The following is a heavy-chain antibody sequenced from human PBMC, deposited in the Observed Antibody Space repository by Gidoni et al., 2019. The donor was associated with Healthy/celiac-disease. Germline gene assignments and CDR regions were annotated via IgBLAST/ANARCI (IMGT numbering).Heavy chain of an antibody. CDR1: GGSFSGYY. V-gene: IGHV4-34*01. CDR3: ARTDFGGNYGLVFDY. Sequence: QVQLQQRGAGLLKPSEPLSLTFAVDGGSFSGYYWSWIRQPPGKGLECFEEINHSGSTNDNPSLKSRVTISLGTSKIQFYLKLSSVTAADTAVYYCARTDFGGNYGLVFDYCGQGTLVTVSS. D-gene: IGHD1-7*01. CDR2: INHSGST. J-gene: IGHJ4*02.